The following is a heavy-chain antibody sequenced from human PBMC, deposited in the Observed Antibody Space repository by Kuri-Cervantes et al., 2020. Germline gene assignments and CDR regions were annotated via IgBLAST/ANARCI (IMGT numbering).Heavy chain of an antibody. V-gene: IGHV1-58*02. CDR3: AADSGLDLSGYNFDY. CDR2: IVVGSGNT. J-gene: IGHJ4*02. Sequence: SVKVSCKASGYTFTGYYMHWVRQAPGQGLEWIGWIVVGSGNTNYAQKFQERVTITRDMSTSTAYMELSSLRSEDTAVFYCAADSGLDLSGYNFDYWGQGTLVTVSS. D-gene: IGHD3-22*01. CDR1: GYTFTGYY.